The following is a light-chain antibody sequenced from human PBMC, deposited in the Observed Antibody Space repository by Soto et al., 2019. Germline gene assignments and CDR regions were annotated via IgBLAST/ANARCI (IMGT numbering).Light chain of an antibody. Sequence: QSALTQPPSASGSPGQSVTISCTGTSSDVGGYNYVSWFQQHPGKAPKLMIDEVSKRPSGVPDRFSGSKSGNTASLTVSGLQAEGEADYYCTSYAGSNIWVFGGGTKVTVL. CDR3: TSYAGSNIWV. J-gene: IGLJ2*01. CDR1: SSDVGGYNY. CDR2: EVS. V-gene: IGLV2-8*01.